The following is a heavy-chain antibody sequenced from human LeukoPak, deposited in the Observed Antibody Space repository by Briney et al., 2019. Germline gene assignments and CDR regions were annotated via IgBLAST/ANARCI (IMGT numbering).Heavy chain of an antibody. V-gene: IGHV1-69*05. J-gene: IGHJ4*02. CDR3: ARDDSSGYYHFDY. CDR1: GGTFISYA. D-gene: IGHD3-22*01. CDR2: IIPIFGTA. Sequence: SVKVSCKASGGTFISYAISWVRQAPGQGREWMGGIIPIFGTANYAQKFQGRVTITTDESTSTAYMELSSLRSEDTAVYYCARDDSSGYYHFDYWGQGTLVTVSS.